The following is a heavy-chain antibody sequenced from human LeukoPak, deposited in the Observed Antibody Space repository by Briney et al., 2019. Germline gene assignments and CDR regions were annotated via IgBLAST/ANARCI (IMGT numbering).Heavy chain of an antibody. CDR1: GFTFDDFV. J-gene: IGHJ5*02. CDR3: AKDSWCSSASSFSPIDA. CDR2: LSWDGSNT. D-gene: IGHD2-2*01. Sequence: QPGGAPRLSCAASGFTFDDFVMCRASQAPGEGLGWVSLLSWDGSNTYYADAVKGRFTISRDNSKNSLYLQMNSLRAEATAFYYCAKDSWCSSASSFSPIDAWGQGTLLTVSS. V-gene: IGHV3-43D*04.